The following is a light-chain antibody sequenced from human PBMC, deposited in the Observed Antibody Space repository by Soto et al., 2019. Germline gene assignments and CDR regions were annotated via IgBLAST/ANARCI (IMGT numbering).Light chain of an antibody. CDR2: DAS. V-gene: IGKV3-20*01. Sequence: EIVLTQSPGTLSLSPGERATLSCRASQSVSSSYLAWYQQKPGQAPRLLIYDASSRATGIPDRFSGSGSETDFTLTISRLDPEDFAVYYWQHYGSSRTFGQGTKVEI. J-gene: IGKJ1*01. CDR1: QSVSSSY. CDR3: QHYGSSRT.